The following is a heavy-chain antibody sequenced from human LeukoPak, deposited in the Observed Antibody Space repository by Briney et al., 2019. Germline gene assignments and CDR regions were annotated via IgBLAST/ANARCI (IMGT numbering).Heavy chain of an antibody. CDR3: TRDSDFYLFDY. CDR2: INSDGSST. D-gene: IGHD3-3*01. V-gene: IGHV3-74*01. J-gene: IGHJ4*02. Sequence: PGGSLRLSCAASGFTLSTYWMHWVRQAPGKGLVWVSHINSDGSSTTYADSVKGRFTISRDNAKNTLYLQMNSLRAEDTAVYYCTRDSDFYLFDYWGQGTLVTVSS. CDR1: GFTLSTYW.